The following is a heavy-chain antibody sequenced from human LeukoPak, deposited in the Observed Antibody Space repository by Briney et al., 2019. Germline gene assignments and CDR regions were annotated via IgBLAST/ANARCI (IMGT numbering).Heavy chain of an antibody. J-gene: IGHJ5*02. V-gene: IGHV3-48*02. D-gene: IGHD2-2*02. CDR2: ISSSSSTI. CDR3: ARDGIWDCSSTSCYTNNWFDP. Sequence: GGSLRLSCAASGFTFSSYSMNWVRQAPGKGLEWVSYISSSSSTIYYADSVKGRFTISRDNAKNSLYLQMNSLRDEDTAVYYCARDGIWDCSSTSCYTNNWFDPWGQGTLVTVFS. CDR1: GFTFSSYS.